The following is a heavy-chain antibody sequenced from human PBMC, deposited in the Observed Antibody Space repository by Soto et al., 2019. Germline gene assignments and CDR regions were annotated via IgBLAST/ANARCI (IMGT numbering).Heavy chain of an antibody. Sequence: GGSLRLSCAACGFTFSRYEMNWVRQAPGKGLEWLSYISGSGTTIKYADSVRGRFTISRDNAKNSLDLQMNRLRAEDTALYYCARERFLQFSTDDGFDVWGQGTVVTVS. CDR2: ISGSGTTI. V-gene: IGHV3-48*03. CDR1: GFTFSRYE. J-gene: IGHJ3*01. D-gene: IGHD1-1*01. CDR3: ARERFLQFSTDDGFDV.